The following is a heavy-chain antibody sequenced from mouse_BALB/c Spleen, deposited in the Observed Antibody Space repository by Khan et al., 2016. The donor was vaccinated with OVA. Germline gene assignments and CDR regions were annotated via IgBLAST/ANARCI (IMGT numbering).Heavy chain of an antibody. D-gene: IGHD1-1*01. Sequence: VQLQESGPELVKPGASVKISCKASGYTFTDYYINWVKQKPGQGLEWIGWIYPGSGNTKYNEKFKGMATLTVYTSSSTAYMQLSRLTSEDTAVYFCARGGFYGHSLFDCWGRGTTLTVSS. CDR3: ARGGFYGHSLFDC. V-gene: IGHV1-84*02. CDR1: GYTFTDYY. CDR2: IYPGSGNT. J-gene: IGHJ2*01.